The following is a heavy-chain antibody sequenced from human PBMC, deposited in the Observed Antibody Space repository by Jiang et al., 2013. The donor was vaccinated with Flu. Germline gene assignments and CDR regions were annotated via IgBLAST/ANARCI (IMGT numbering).Heavy chain of an antibody. CDR2: IYPGDSDT. J-gene: IGHJ1*01. CDR3: ARSRSGSYSGHFQH. D-gene: IGHD3-10*01. Sequence: GVIYPGDSDTRYSPSFQGQVTISADKSISTAYLQWSSLKASDTAMYYCARSRSGSYSGHFQHWGQGTLVTVSS. V-gene: IGHV5-51*01.